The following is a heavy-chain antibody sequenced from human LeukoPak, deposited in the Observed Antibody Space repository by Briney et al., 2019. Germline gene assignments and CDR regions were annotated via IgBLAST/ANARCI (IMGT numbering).Heavy chain of an antibody. CDR3: ERSGMYYYGSSAYYHY. Sequence: SVKDSCKASGYIFTGHYMHWVRQPPGQGREWMGWINPNSGGTNYAQKFQGRVTMTRDTSISTAYMELMRLRSDGTDVYYCERSGMYYYGSSAYYHYWGQGTLVTVSS. CDR1: GYIFTGHY. V-gene: IGHV1-2*02. J-gene: IGHJ4*02. D-gene: IGHD3-22*01. CDR2: INPNSGGT.